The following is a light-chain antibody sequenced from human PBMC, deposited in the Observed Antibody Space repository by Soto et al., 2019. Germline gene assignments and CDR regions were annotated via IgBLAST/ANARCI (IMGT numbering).Light chain of an antibody. Sequence: EIVLTQSPGTLSLSPGERATLSCRASQSVSSNLAWYQQKPGQAPRLLIYGASTRATGIPARFSGSGSGTEFTLTISSLQSEDFAVYYCLQYNNWPLWTFGQGTKV. CDR1: QSVSSN. J-gene: IGKJ1*01. CDR2: GAS. V-gene: IGKV3-15*01. CDR3: LQYNNWPLWT.